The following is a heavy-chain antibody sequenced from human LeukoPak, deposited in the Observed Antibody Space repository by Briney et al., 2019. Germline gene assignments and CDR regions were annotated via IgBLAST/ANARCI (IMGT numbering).Heavy chain of an antibody. V-gene: IGHV4-59*01. D-gene: IGHD3-3*01. Sequence: SETLSLTCTVSGGSISSYYWSWIRQPPGKGLEWIGYIYYSGSTNYNPSLKSRVTISVDTSKNQFSLKLSSVTAADTAVYYCARDDFWYWGQGTLVTVSS. CDR1: GGSISSYY. CDR3: ARDDFWY. CDR2: IYYSGST. J-gene: IGHJ4*02.